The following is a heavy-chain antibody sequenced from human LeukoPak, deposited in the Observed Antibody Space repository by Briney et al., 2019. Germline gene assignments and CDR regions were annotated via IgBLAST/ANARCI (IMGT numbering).Heavy chain of an antibody. V-gene: IGHV4-34*01. CDR1: GGSFSGYY. CDR2: INHSGST. D-gene: IGHD5-12*01. CDR3: AISGYEQNFDY. Sequence: SETLSLTCAVYGGSFSGYYWSWIRQPPGKGLEWIGEINHSGSTNYNPSLKSRVTISVDTSKNQFSLKLSSVTAADTAVYYCAISGYEQNFDYWGQGTLVTVSS. J-gene: IGHJ4*02.